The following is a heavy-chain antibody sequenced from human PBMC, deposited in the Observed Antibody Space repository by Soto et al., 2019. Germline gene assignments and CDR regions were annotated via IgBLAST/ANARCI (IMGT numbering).Heavy chain of an antibody. J-gene: IGHJ5*02. CDR3: ARDQSTLTGYRYNWFDP. Sequence: GASVKVSCNASGSTFASYGISWVRQAPGQGLEWMGWISAYNGNTNYAQKLQGRVTMTTDTSTSTAYMELRSVRSDDTAVYYCARDQSTLTGYRYNWFDPWGQGTLVTVSS. V-gene: IGHV1-18*04. CDR1: GSTFASYG. D-gene: IGHD3-9*01. CDR2: ISAYNGNT.